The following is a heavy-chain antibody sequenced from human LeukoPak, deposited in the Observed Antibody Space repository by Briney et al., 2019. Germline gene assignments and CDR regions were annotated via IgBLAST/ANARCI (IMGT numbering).Heavy chain of an antibody. CDR1: GYTFTGYY. CDR3: ARSGWRGYSYGYAFDP. CDR2: INPNSGGT. D-gene: IGHD5-18*01. Sequence: GASVKVSCKASGYTFTGYYMHWVRQAPGQGLEWMGWINPNSGGTNYAQKFQGRVTMTRDTSISTAYMELSRLRSDDTAVYYCARSGWRGYSYGYAFDPWGQRTLVTLSS. V-gene: IGHV1-2*02. J-gene: IGHJ5*02.